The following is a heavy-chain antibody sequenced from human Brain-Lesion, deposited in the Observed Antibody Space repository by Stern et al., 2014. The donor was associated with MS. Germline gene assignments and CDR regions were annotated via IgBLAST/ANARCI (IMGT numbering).Heavy chain of an antibody. CDR2: IYSSGST. Sequence: VQLVESGPGLVKPSETLSLTCTVSGGSINTNNYYWGWIRQPPGKGLEWIGNIYSSGSTFYSPSLKSRVTMSVDTSQNQFSLKRSSVTAADTAVYYCARTGDDFGDYSLSYWGQGTLVTVSS. V-gene: IGHV4-39*01. J-gene: IGHJ4*02. D-gene: IGHD4-17*01. CDR3: ARTGDDFGDYSLSY. CDR1: GGSINTNNYY.